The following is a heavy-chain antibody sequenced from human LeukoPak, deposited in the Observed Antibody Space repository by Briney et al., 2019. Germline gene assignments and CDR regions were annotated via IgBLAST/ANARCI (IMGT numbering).Heavy chain of an antibody. V-gene: IGHV1-18*04. J-gene: IGHJ4*02. D-gene: IGHD3-22*01. Sequence: ASVKVSCKTSGYPFISYGLNWVRQAPGQGLEWMGWISAYNGDTNYAQRLQGRVTMTTDTSKTTAYMELRSLRSDDTAVYYCARVFYFYDTSGPQCSFDYWGQGTLVTVSS. CDR1: GYPFISYG. CDR2: ISAYNGDT. CDR3: ARVFYFYDTSGPQCSFDY.